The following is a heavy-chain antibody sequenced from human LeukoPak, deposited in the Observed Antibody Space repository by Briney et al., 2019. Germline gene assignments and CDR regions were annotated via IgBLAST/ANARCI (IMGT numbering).Heavy chain of an antibody. CDR1: GFTFNSYA. CDR3: ARDQLAYSGYDTLFDY. J-gene: IGHJ4*02. D-gene: IGHD5-12*01. V-gene: IGHV3-30*04. Sequence: GGSLRLSCAASGFTFNSYAIHWVRQAPGKGLEWVAVISYDGSNKYYADSVKGRFTISRDKSKNTLYLQLNSLRPEDTAVYYCARDQLAYSGYDTLFDYWGQGTLVTVSS. CDR2: ISYDGSNK.